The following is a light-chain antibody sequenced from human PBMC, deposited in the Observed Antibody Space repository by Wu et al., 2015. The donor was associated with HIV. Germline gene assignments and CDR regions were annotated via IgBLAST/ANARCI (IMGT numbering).Light chain of an antibody. V-gene: IGKV1D-12*01. Sequence: DIQMTQSPSSVSASVGDRVTITCRASQGISTWLGWYQQKPGKAPKLLIYAASNLESGVPSRFSGSGSGTDFTLTISSLQPEDFAVYYCQQRSRWPLTFGQGTRLEV. CDR2: AAS. J-gene: IGKJ5*01. CDR3: QQRSRWPLT. CDR1: QGISTW.